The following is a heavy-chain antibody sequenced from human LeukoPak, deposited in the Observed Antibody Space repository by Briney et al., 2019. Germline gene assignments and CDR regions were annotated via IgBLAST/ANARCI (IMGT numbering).Heavy chain of an antibody. Sequence: ASETLSLTCTVSGASISSYHWTWIRQPPGKGLEWIGYIYYIGTTNYNPSLKSRVTISVDTSKNQFSLKLSSVIAADTAVYYCARDRGSSWYDYWGQGTLVTVSS. V-gene: IGHV4-59*01. D-gene: IGHD6-13*01. J-gene: IGHJ4*02. CDR2: IYYIGTT. CDR3: ARDRGSSWYDY. CDR1: GASISSYH.